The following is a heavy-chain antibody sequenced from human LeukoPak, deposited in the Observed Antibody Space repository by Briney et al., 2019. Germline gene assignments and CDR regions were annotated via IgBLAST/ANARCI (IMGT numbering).Heavy chain of an antibody. Sequence: GGSLRLSCAASGFTFSTYAMSWVRQAPGKGLEWVSGISGSGSSTYYADSVKGRFTTSRDNSKNTLYLQMNSLRAEDTAVYYCARSRGPNTFGGVHDYWGQGTLVTVSS. V-gene: IGHV3-23*01. J-gene: IGHJ4*02. D-gene: IGHD3-16*01. CDR1: GFTFSTYA. CDR3: ARSRGPNTFGGVHDY. CDR2: ISGSGSST.